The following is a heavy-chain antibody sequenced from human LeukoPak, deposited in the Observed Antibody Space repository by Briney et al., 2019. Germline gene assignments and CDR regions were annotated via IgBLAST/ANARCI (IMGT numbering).Heavy chain of an antibody. D-gene: IGHD6-6*01. CDR2: INTYNGNT. CDR3: AKDRWRDGSSSFDN. J-gene: IGHJ4*02. Sequence: ASVKVSCKASGYTFTDYYMHWVRQAPGQGLEWMGWINTYNGNTNYAQKLQGRVTMTTDTSTSTAYMELRSLRSDDTAVCYCAKDRWRDGSSSFDNWGQGTLVTVSS. V-gene: IGHV1-18*04. CDR1: GYTFTDYY.